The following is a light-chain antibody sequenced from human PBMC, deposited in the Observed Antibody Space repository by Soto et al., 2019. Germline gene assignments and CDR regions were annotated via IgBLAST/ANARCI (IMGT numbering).Light chain of an antibody. CDR2: DAS. Sequence: DIQMTQYTSSLSASVGDRVTITCQASQNINNYLNWYQQKPGRAPKLLIYDASNLEAGVPSRFRGSGSGTDFTFTISRLQPEDIATYYCQQYENLPTFGQGRRLEI. CDR1: QNINNY. V-gene: IGKV1-33*01. CDR3: QQYENLPT. J-gene: IGKJ5*01.